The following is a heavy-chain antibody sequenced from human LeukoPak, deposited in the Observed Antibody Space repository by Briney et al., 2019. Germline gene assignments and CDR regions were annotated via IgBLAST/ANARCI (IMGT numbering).Heavy chain of an antibody. J-gene: IGHJ5*01. CDR3: ATDGMVRGPDAWFDS. V-gene: IGHV4-61*02. CDR1: GGSISSGHYY. D-gene: IGHD3-10*01. Sequence: SETLSLTCTVSGGSISSGHYYWSWIRQPAGKGLEWIGRIYTRGSTNYNPSLKSRVTMSVDTSKNQFSLKLSSVTAADTAVYYCATDGMVRGPDAWFDSWGQGTLVTVSS. CDR2: IYTRGST.